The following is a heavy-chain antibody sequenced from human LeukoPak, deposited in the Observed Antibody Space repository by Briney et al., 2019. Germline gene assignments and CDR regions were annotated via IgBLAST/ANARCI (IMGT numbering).Heavy chain of an antibody. D-gene: IGHD3-16*01. CDR1: GGSISSYY. CDR3: SRGGGPPSNLDF. V-gene: IGHV4-59*01. J-gene: IGHJ4*02. CDR2: IYYSGNT. Sequence: SETLSLTCTVSGGSISSYYWSWIRQPPGKGLEWIGYIYYSGNTNYNPSLKSRVTMSVDTSKNQFSLKLNSVTAADTAVYYCSRGGGPPSNLDFWGQGTLVTVSS.